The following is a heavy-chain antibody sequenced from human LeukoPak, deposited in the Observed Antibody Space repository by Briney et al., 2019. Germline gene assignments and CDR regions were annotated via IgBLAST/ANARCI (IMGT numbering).Heavy chain of an antibody. D-gene: IGHD1-14*01. CDR2: IYYSGST. J-gene: IGHJ4*02. CDR3: ARSPEYYFDY. CDR1: GGSISSGGYY. Sequence: SQTLSLTCTVSGGSISSGGYYWSWIRQHPGKGLEWIGYIYYSGSTYYNPSLKSRVTISVGTSENQFSLKLTSVTAADTAVYYCARSPEYYFDYWGQGTLVTVSS. V-gene: IGHV4-31*03.